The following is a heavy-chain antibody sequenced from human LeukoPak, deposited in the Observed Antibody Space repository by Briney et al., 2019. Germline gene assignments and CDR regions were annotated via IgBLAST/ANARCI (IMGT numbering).Heavy chain of an antibody. V-gene: IGHV1-69*05. D-gene: IGHD2-2*02. J-gene: IGHJ4*02. CDR3: ARGPYCSSTSCHMTFDY. CDR1: GGSFSSYA. Sequence: SVKVSCKLSGGSFSSYAFSWVRQAPGQGLEWMGGIIPIFGTANYAQKFQGRVTITTDESTSTAYMELSSLRSEDTAVYYCARGPYCSSTSCHMTFDYWGQGTLVTVSS. CDR2: IIPIFGTA.